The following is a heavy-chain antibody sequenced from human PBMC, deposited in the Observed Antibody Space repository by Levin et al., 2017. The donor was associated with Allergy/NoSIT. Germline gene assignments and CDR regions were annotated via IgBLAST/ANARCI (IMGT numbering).Heavy chain of an antibody. CDR3: AGFSFRYGTFDI. D-gene: IGHD1-1*01. Sequence: SETLSLTCAVYGASFSGYYWSWIRQPPGRGLEWIGEISHRESTTYNPSLKSRVTISLDTSGNQYSLGLDSVTAADTAIYYCAGFSFRYGTFDIWGQGTMVTVSS. J-gene: IGHJ3*02. V-gene: IGHV4-34*01. CDR2: ISHREST. CDR1: GASFSGYY.